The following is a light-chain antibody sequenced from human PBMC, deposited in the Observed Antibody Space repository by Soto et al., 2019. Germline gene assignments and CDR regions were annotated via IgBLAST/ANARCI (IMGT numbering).Light chain of an antibody. Sequence: DIQMTQSPSSLSASVGDRVTITCRASQSISSYLNWYQQKPGKAPKLLIYAASSLQSGVPSRFSGSGSGTDFTITMCSLKAEDFATYYYEARYCTPWKLGEGTKVDIK. V-gene: IGKV1-39*01. J-gene: IGKJ1*01. CDR2: AAS. CDR1: QSISSY. CDR3: EARYCTPWK.